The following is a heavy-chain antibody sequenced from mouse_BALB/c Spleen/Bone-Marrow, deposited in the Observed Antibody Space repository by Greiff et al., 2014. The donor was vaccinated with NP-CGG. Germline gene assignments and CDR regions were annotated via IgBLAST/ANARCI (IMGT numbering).Heavy chain of an antibody. J-gene: IGHJ3*01. CDR3: TRYDLTTRAFAY. Sequence: ESGAELVRPGASVKLSCKASGYSFTSYWMNWVKQRPGQGLEWIGMIHLSDSESRLNQKFKDKATLTVDKSSSTAYTQLSSPTSEDSAVYYCTRYDLTTRAFAYWGQGTLVTVSA. V-gene: IGHV1-74*04. D-gene: IGHD3-3*01. CDR1: GYSFTSYW. CDR2: IHLSDSES.